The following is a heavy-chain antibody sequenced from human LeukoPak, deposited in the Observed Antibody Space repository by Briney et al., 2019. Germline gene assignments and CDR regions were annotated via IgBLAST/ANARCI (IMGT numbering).Heavy chain of an antibody. J-gene: IGHJ6*03. V-gene: IGHV4-38-2*02. CDR1: GYSISSGYY. Sequence: SETLSLTCTVSGYSISSGYYWGWIRQPPGKGLEWIGSIYHSGSTYYNPSLKSRVTISVDTSKNQFSLKLSSVTAADTAVYYCARDGHYYYMDVWGKGTTVTVSS. CDR3: ARDGHYYYMDV. CDR2: IYHSGST.